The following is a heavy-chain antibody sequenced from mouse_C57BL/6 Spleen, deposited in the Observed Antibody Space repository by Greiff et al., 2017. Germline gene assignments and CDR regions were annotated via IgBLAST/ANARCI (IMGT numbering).Heavy chain of an antibody. CDR2: IDPSDSET. D-gene: IGHD1-1*01. J-gene: IGHJ1*03. V-gene: IGHV1-52*01. CDR1: GYTFTSYW. Sequence: QVQLQQPGAELVRPGSSVKLSCKASGYTFTSYWMHWVKQRPIQGLEWIGNIDPSDSETHYNQKFKDKATLTVDKSSSTASMQLSSLTSEDSAVYYCARGNYGSSFWYFDVWGTGTTVTVSS. CDR3: ARGNYGSSFWYFDV.